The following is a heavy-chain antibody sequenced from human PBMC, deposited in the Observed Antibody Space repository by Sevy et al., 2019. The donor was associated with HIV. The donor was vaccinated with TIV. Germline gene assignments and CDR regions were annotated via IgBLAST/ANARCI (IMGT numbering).Heavy chain of an antibody. CDR3: AKDHMVRGVHDY. J-gene: IGHJ4*02. CDR2: ISGSGGST. CDR1: GFTFSSYA. V-gene: IGHV3-23*01. D-gene: IGHD3-10*01. Sequence: GGSLRLSCTASGFTFSSYAMSWVRQAPGKGLEWVSAISGSGGSTYYADSVKGRFTISRDNSKNTLYLQMNSLRAEDTAVYYCAKDHMVRGVHDYWGQGTLVTVSS.